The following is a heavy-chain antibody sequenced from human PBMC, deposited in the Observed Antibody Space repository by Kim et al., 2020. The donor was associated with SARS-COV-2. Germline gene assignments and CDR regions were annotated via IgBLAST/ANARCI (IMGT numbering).Heavy chain of an antibody. CDR3: ARDWPDYYYGSGSPYYYYGMDV. Sequence: SETLSLTCTVSGGSVSSGSYYWSWIRQPPGKGLEWIGYIYYSGSTNYNPSLKSRVTISVDTSKNQFSLKLSSVTAADTAVYYCARDWPDYYYGSGSPYYYYGMDVWGQGTTVTVSS. V-gene: IGHV4-61*01. J-gene: IGHJ6*02. CDR1: GGSVSSGSYY. CDR2: IYYSGST. D-gene: IGHD3-10*01.